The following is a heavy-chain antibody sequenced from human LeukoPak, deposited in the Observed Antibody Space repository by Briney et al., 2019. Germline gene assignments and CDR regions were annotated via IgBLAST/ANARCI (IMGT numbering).Heavy chain of an antibody. V-gene: IGHV4-59*01. Sequence: SETLSLTCTVSGGSISSYYWSWIRQPPGKGLEWIGCIYYSGSTNYNPSLKSRVTISVDTSKNQFSLKLSSVTAADTAVYYCARGGWGYYYYMDVWGKGTTVTVSS. D-gene: IGHD1-26*01. CDR1: GGSISSYY. J-gene: IGHJ6*03. CDR2: IYYSGST. CDR3: ARGGWGYYYYMDV.